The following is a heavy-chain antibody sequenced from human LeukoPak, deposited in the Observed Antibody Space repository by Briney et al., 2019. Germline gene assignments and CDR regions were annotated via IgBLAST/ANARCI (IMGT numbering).Heavy chain of an antibody. Sequence: GGSLRLSCAASGFTFSSYSMNWVRQAPGKGLEWVSYVSSGGNTVNYADSVRGRFTISRDNARNSLYLQLNSLRAEDTALYYCARGGAARPDIWGQGTMVVVSS. CDR2: VSSGGNTV. CDR3: ARGGAARPDI. D-gene: IGHD6-6*01. CDR1: GFTFSSYS. V-gene: IGHV3-48*01. J-gene: IGHJ3*02.